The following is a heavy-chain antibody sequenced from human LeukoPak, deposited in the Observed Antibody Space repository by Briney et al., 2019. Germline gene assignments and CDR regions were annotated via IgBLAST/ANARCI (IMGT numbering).Heavy chain of an antibody. CDR3: ARGGNIVVVPAAIPFDY. J-gene: IGHJ4*02. Sequence: SETLSLTCAVYGGSFSGYYWSWIRQPPAKGLEWIGEINHSGSTNYNPSLKSRVTISVDTSKNQFSLKLSSVTAADTAVYYCARGGNIVVVPAAIPFDYWGQGTLVTVSP. D-gene: IGHD2-2*01. CDR2: INHSGST. V-gene: IGHV4-34*01. CDR1: GGSFSGYY.